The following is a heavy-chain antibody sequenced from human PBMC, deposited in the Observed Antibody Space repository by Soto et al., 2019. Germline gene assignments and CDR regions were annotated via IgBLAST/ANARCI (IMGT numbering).Heavy chain of an antibody. V-gene: IGHV4-31*11. D-gene: IGHD2-21*01. CDR1: GCYISSGGYF. Sequence: KPXETLSLTCAVAGCYISSGGYFWSWIRQNPGKGLEWIGNIYYSGRTYYSPSLKSRVTISVDTSKNQFSLKLSSVTAADTAVYYCARFAKEENPKVGSWYYFDYWGQGTRVTVSS. CDR3: ARFAKEENPKVGSWYYFDY. J-gene: IGHJ4*02. CDR2: IYYSGRT.